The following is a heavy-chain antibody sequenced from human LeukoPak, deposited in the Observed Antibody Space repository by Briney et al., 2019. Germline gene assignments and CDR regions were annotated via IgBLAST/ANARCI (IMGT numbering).Heavy chain of an antibody. CDR1: GFIVSNNY. CDR2: IYSGGST. Sequence: GSLRLSRAASGFIVSNNYMSWVRQAPGKGLEWVSVIYSGGSTYYADSVKGRFTISRDNSKNTLYLQMNSLRAEDTAVYYCARGPGSSSDYWGQGTLVTVSS. D-gene: IGHD6-13*01. CDR3: ARGPGSSSDY. J-gene: IGHJ4*02. V-gene: IGHV3-53*01.